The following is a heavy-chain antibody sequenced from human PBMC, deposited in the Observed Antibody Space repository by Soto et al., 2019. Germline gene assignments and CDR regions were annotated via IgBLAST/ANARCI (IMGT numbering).Heavy chain of an antibody. CDR3: ARGRGVVIPAGTQDAFDV. CDR2: ISAFNDYT. Sequence: QAQLVQSGGEVKRPGASVKVSCKASGYTFNKYGFNWVRQAPGQGLEWMGRISAFNDYTNLAQKFQGRITLTTDASTNTAYMELKILRSDDTAMYFCARGRGVVIPAGTQDAFDVWGQGTMVTVSS. CDR1: GYTFNKYG. J-gene: IGHJ3*01. V-gene: IGHV1-18*01. D-gene: IGHD6-13*01.